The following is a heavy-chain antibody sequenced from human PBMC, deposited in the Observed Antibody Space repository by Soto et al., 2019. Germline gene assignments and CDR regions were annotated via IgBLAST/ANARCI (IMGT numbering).Heavy chain of an antibody. D-gene: IGHD2-2*01. CDR2: IHPAGQPI. V-gene: IGHV3-48*03. J-gene: IGHJ3*01. CDR3: ARRGSS. CDR1: GFTFSSSE. Sequence: EVQLVESGGGLVQPGGSLRLSCVASGFTFSSSEMYWVRQAPGKGLEWVSYIHPAGQPIFYADSVKGRFTISRDNAKNSLFLQMNSLRAEDSAGYYCARRGSSWGQGTMVTVSS.